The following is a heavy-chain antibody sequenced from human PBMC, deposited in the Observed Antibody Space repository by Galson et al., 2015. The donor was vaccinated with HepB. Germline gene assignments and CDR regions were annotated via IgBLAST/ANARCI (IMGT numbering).Heavy chain of an antibody. Sequence: SVKVSCKASGYTFTSYDINWVRQATGQGLEWMGWMNPNSGNTGYAQKFQGRVTMTRNTSISTAYMELSSLRSEDTAVYYCARDPGYSILLDYWGQGTLVTVSS. D-gene: IGHD6-13*01. V-gene: IGHV1-8*01. CDR3: ARDPGYSILLDY. J-gene: IGHJ4*02. CDR2: MNPNSGNT. CDR1: GYTFTSYD.